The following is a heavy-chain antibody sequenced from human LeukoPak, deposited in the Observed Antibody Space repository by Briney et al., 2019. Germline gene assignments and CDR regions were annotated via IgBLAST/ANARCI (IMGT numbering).Heavy chain of an antibody. Sequence: GGSLRLSCAASGFTYSSYGMHWVRQAPGKGLEWVAVILYDGSNKYYADSVKGRFTISRDNSKNTLYLQMNSLRAEDTAVYCCARGWAVAGNPNWFDPWGQGTLVTVSS. CDR3: ARGWAVAGNPNWFDP. J-gene: IGHJ5*02. D-gene: IGHD6-19*01. V-gene: IGHV3-30*03. CDR1: GFTYSSYG. CDR2: ILYDGSNK.